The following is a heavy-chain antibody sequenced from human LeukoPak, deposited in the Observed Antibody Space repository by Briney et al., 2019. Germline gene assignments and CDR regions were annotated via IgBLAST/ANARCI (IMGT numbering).Heavy chain of an antibody. J-gene: IGHJ3*02. CDR1: GGSISSYY. CDR2: IYTSGST. D-gene: IGHD4-17*01. V-gene: IGHV4-4*07. CDR3: ARDRRVSFRIDYGDPDAFDI. Sequence: SETLSLTCTVSGGSISSYYWSWIRQPAGKGLEWIGRIYTSGSTNYNPPLKSRVTMSVDTSKNQFSLKLSSVTAADTAVYYCARDRRVSFRIDYGDPDAFDIWGQGTMVTVSS.